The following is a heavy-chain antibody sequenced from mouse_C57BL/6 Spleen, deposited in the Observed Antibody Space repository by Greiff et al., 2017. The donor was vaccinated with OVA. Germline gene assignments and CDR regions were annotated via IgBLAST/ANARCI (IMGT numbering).Heavy chain of an antibody. Sequence: QVQLKQPGAELVKPGASVKMSCKASGYTFTSYWITWVKQRPGQGLEWIGDIYPGSGSTNYNEKFKSKATLTVDTSSSTAYMQLSSLTSEDSAVYYCARRGNWVPYAMDYWGQGTSVTVSS. CDR3: ARRGNWVPYAMDY. V-gene: IGHV1-55*01. J-gene: IGHJ4*01. CDR2: IYPGSGST. D-gene: IGHD4-1*01. CDR1: GYTFTSYW.